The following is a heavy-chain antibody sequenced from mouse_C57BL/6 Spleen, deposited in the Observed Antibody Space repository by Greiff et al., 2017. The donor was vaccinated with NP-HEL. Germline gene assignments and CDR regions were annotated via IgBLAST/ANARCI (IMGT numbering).Heavy chain of an antibody. CDR3: ARKGWRDYAMDY. D-gene: IGHD3-3*01. CDR1: GYTFTSYW. CDR2: INPSNGGT. Sequence: VQLQQPGTELVKPGASVKLSCKASGYTFTSYWMHWVKQRPGQDLEWIGNINPSNGGTNYNEKFKSKATLTVDKSSSTAYMQLSSLTSEDSAVYYCARKGWRDYAMDYWGQGTSVTVSS. J-gene: IGHJ4*01. V-gene: IGHV1-53*01.